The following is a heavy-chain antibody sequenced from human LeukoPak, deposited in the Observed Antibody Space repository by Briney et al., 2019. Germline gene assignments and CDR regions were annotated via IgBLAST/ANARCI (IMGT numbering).Heavy chain of an antibody. CDR2: ISDSGGST. Sequence: GGSLRLSCAASGFTFSNYAMSWVRQAPGKGLEWVSSISDSGGSTYYADSVKGRFTISRDNSKNTLYLQMNSLRAEDTAVYYCAKVYPPYYYDSSVFDYWGQGTLVTVSS. CDR3: AKVYPPYYYDSSVFDY. D-gene: IGHD3-22*01. CDR1: GFTFSNYA. V-gene: IGHV3-23*01. J-gene: IGHJ4*02.